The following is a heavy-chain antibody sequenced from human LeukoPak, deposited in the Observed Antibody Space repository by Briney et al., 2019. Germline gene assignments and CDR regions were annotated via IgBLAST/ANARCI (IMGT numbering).Heavy chain of an antibody. CDR2: INDGGGIT. D-gene: IGHD2-8*01. V-gene: IGHV3-23*01. CDR3: ALYCTDTVCEGGYFDY. J-gene: IGHJ4*02. Sequence: GGSLRLSCVASGFTFRGYAMSWVRQAPGKGLEWVSSINDGGGITYYTESVKGRFTISRDNSKNTLYLQMNSLRAEDTAVYYCALYCTDTVCEGGYFDYWGQGTLVPVSS. CDR1: GFTFRGYA.